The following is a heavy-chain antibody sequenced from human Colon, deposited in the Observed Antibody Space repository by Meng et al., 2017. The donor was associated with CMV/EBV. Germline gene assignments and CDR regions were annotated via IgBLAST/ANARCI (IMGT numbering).Heavy chain of an antibody. CDR2: IYHSGTT. Sequence: QLQEPSPGLVKPSGTLSLIFSVSGVSISSDNWWTWVRQPPGKGLEWIGEIYHSGTTNYNPSLKSRVTISVDKSKNQVSLNLSSVTAADTAVYFCAKIPLGYSLSPLVGLDPWGQGTLVTVSS. CDR3: AKIPLGYSLSPLVGLDP. D-gene: IGHD5-18*01. CDR1: GVSISSDNW. V-gene: IGHV4-4*02. J-gene: IGHJ5*02.